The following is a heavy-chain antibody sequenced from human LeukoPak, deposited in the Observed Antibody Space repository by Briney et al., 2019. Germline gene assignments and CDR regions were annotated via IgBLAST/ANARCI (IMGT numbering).Heavy chain of an antibody. D-gene: IGHD3-10*01. V-gene: IGHV1-46*01. CDR3: ARVGYYYGSGSFFHYFDY. CDR2: INPSGGST. CDR1: GYTFTSYY. Sequence: ASVKVSCKASGYTFTSYYMHWVRQAPGQGLEWMGIINPSGGSTSYAQKFQGRVTMTRDTSTSTVYMELSSLRSEDTAVYYCARVGYYYGSGSFFHYFDYWGQGTLVTVSS. J-gene: IGHJ4*02.